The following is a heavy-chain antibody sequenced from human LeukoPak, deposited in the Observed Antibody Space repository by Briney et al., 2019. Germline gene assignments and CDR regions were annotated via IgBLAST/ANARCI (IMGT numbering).Heavy chain of an antibody. CDR2: IFHDGST. J-gene: IGHJ5*02. V-gene: IGHV4-39*01. Sequence: SETLSLTCNVSGASINSILYYWGWIRQPPGKGLEWIGNIFHDGSTYFNSSLKSRVSLSVDTSKRYFSLKLTSVTAADTSVYYCARHVLSNRSFDTWGQGTLVSVSS. CDR1: GASINSILYY. D-gene: IGHD4/OR15-4a*01. CDR3: ARHVLSNRSFDT.